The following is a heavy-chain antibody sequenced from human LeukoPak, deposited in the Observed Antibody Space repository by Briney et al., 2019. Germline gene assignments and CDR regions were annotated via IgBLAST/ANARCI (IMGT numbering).Heavy chain of an antibody. J-gene: IGHJ4*02. CDR1: GGSISSSSYY. Sequence: SETLSLTCTVSGGSISSSSYYWGWIRQPPGKGLEWIRSIYYSGSTYYNPSLKSRVTISVDTPKNQFSLKLSSVTAADTAVYYCARASNWNGVIFDYWGQGTLVTVSS. CDR3: ARASNWNGVIFDY. V-gene: IGHV4-39*07. D-gene: IGHD1-1*01. CDR2: IYYSGST.